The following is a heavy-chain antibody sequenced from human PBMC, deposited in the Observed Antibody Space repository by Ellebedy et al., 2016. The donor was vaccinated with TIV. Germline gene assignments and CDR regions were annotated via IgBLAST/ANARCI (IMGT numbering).Heavy chain of an antibody. CDR3: ARIDPWQPIDD. CDR2: VSYSGSP. V-gene: IGHV4-39*01. CDR1: GGSVRNTRYY. Sequence: MPSETLSLTCGASGGSVRNTRYYRAWIRQPPGKGLEWIGSVSYSGSPYYNPSFKRRVTLSADTSKNQFSLNLRTVTAADTAVYYCARIDPWQPIDDWGQGILVSVSS. D-gene: IGHD2-21*01. J-gene: IGHJ4*02.